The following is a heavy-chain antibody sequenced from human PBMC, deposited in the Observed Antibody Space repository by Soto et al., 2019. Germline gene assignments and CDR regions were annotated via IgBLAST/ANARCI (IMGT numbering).Heavy chain of an antibody. Sequence: SQTLSLTCDISGDSVSSNSAAWNWIRQTPSRGLEWLGRTYYRSKWYSNYAISVKSRVTVNPDTFKNQFSLQLNSVTPEDTAVYYCARGSWDDASGHYYMDVW. D-gene: IGHD1-1*01. CDR3: ARGSWDDASGHYYMDV. CDR1: GDSVSSNSAA. CDR2: TYYRSKWYS. J-gene: IGHJ6*03. V-gene: IGHV6-1*01.